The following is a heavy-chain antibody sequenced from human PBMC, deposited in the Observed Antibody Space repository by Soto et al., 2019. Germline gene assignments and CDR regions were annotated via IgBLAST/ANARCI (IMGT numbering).Heavy chain of an antibody. CDR2: ISAYNGNT. D-gene: IGHD3-10*01. Sequence: IGTCEATGNTFTSPGASWVRQAPGQGLEWMGWISAYNGNTNYAQKLQGRVTMTTDTSTSTAYMELRSLRSDDTAVYYCARNRMPLVTMVRRADSTLVAFAMRG. V-gene: IGHV1-18*01. CDR3: ARNRMPLVTMVRRADSTLVAFAM. CDR1: GNTFTSPG. J-gene: IGHJ3*02.